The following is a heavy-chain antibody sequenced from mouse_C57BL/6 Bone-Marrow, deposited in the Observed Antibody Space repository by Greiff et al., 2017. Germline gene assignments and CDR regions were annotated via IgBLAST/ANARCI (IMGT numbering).Heavy chain of an antibody. CDR2: IDPSDSYT. V-gene: IGHV1-50*01. CDR1: GYTFTSYW. CDR3: ARLGCAY. Sequence: QVQLKQPGAELVKPGASVKLSCKASGYTFTSYWMQWVKQRPGQGLEWIGEIDPSDSYTNYNQKFKGKATLTVDTSSSTAYMQLSSLTSEDSAVYYCARLGCAYGGQGTGATVSA. J-gene: IGHJ3*01.